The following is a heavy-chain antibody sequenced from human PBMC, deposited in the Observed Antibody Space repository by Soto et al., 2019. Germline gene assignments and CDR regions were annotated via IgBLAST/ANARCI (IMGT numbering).Heavy chain of an antibody. CDR3: ARNIAAAGTCCFDY. CDR1: GKTCSSYA. V-gene: IGHV1-69*06. Sequence: KFEWKGLGKTCSSYAISWLRQTTGQGLEWMGGIIPIFGTANYAQKFQGRVTITADKSTSTAYMELSSLRSEDTAVYFCARNIAAAGTCCFDYWGQRTLVTVPS. D-gene: IGHD6-13*01. CDR2: IIPIFGTA. J-gene: IGHJ4*02.